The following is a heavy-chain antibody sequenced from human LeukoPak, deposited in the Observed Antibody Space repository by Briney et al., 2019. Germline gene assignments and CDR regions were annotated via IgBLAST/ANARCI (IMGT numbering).Heavy chain of an antibody. D-gene: IGHD1-26*01. CDR1: GYTFTSYG. V-gene: IGHV1-18*01. CDR2: ISAYNGNT. J-gene: IGHJ3*02. Sequence: GASVKVSCKASGYTFTSYGISWVRQAPGQGLEWMGWISAYNGNTNYAQKFQDRLTMTTDTSASTAYMEVMSLRSDDTARYYCARTGVVGTGFGAFDIWGQGTMVTVSS. CDR3: ARTGVVGTGFGAFDI.